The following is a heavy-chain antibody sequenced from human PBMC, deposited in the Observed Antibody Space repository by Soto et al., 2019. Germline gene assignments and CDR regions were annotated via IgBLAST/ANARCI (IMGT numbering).Heavy chain of an antibody. CDR2: IYYSGST. CDR3: GRAFYGSGSYGFYYYYGMDV. D-gene: IGHD3-10*01. CDR1: GGSISSYY. V-gene: IGHV4-59*01. J-gene: IGHJ6*02. Sequence: SETLSLTCTVSGGSISSYYWSWIRQPPGKGLEWIGYIYYSGSTNYNPSLKSRVTISVDTSKNQFSLKLSSVTAADTAVYYCGRAFYGSGSYGFYYYYGMDVWGQGTTVTVSS.